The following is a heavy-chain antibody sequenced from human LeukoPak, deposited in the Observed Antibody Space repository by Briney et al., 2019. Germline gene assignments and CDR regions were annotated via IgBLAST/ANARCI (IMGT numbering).Heavy chain of an antibody. CDR2: IYGSGST. J-gene: IGHJ5*02. D-gene: IGHD1-1*01. CDR1: DGSINSSSYY. CDR3: VREGTSGTHLNWFDP. Sequence: TSSETLSLTCTVSDGSINSSSYYWSWIRQPPGKGLEWIGHIYGSGSTNYNPSLKSRVTLSVDTSKNQFSLKLSSVTAADTAVYYCVREGTSGTHLNWFDPWGQGTLVTVSS. V-gene: IGHV4-61*01.